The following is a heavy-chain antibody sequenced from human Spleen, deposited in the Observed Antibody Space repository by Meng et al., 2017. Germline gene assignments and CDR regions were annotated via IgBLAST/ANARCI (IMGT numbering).Heavy chain of an antibody. CDR3: TCSTSSWYGDAFDI. J-gene: IGHJ3*02. V-gene: IGHV3-23*01. D-gene: IGHD6-13*01. Sequence: GESLKISCAASGFTFSSYEMNWVRQAPGKGLEWVANTSGSGGVTNYADSVKGRFTISRDNSKNTLYLQMNSLRAEDTAIFYCTCSTSSWYGDAFDIWGQGTMVTVSS. CDR1: GFTFSSYE. CDR2: TSGSGGVT.